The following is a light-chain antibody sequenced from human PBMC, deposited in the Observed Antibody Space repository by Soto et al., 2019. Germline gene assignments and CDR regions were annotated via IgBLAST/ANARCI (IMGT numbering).Light chain of an antibody. Sequence: DIQMTQSPSSLSASVGDRVTITCRASQGSSNFLAWYQQKPGKVPKLLISSASTLQSVVPSRFSGSGSGTDFTLTISSLQPEDVATYYCQKCNSAPFTFGPGTKVDIK. CDR2: SAS. V-gene: IGKV1-27*01. J-gene: IGKJ3*01. CDR1: QGSSNF. CDR3: QKCNSAPFT.